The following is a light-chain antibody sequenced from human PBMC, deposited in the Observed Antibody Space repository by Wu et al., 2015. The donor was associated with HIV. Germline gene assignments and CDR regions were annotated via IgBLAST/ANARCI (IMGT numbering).Light chain of an antibody. CDR3: QQYDSSLRVT. J-gene: IGKJ3*01. Sequence: EIVLTQSPGTLSLSPGERATLSCKATQSVSSTSLAWYQQKPGQAPRLLIYGASSRATGIPDRFRGSGSGTDFTLTITRLEPEDFAVYFCQQYDSSLRVTFGPGQSGYQT. V-gene: IGKV3-20*01. CDR1: QSVSSTS. CDR2: GAS.